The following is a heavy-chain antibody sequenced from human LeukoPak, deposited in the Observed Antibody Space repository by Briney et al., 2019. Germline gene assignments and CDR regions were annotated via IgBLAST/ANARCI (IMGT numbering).Heavy chain of an antibody. D-gene: IGHD2-2*01. CDR2: ISVSSSYI. J-gene: IGHJ4*02. CDR1: GFTFSSYT. V-gene: IGHV3-21*01. Sequence: GGSLTLSCAASGFTFSSYTMNWVRQAPGKGLAGVSSISVSSSYIYYAGSVKGRFTISRDNAKKSLYLQMNSLRVEDTAVYICTRDGKDCSSSSCSADYWGQGTLVTVSS. CDR3: TRDGKDCSSSSCSADY.